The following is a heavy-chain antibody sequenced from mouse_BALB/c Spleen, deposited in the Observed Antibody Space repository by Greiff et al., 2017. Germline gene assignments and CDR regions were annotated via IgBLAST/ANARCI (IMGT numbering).Heavy chain of an antibody. CDR3: ARDQGYRYEAMDY. D-gene: IGHD2-14*01. J-gene: IGHJ4*01. V-gene: IGHV7-3*02. CDR2: IRNKANGYTT. CDR1: GFTFTDYY. Sequence: EVQGVESGGGLVQPGGSLRLSCATSGFTFTDYYMSWVRQPPGKALEWLGFIRNKANGYTTEYSASVKGRFTISRDNAKNNLYLQMSSLKSEDTAMYYCARDQGYRYEAMDYWGQGTSVTVSS.